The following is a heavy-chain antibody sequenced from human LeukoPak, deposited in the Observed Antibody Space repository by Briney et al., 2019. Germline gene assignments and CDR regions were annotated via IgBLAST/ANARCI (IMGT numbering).Heavy chain of an antibody. CDR2: IYWNDDK. J-gene: IGHJ4*02. Sequence: TLSLTCTVSGGSISSYYWSWIRQPPGKALEWLALIYWNDDKRYSPSLKSRLTITKDTSKNQVVLTMTNMDPVDTATYYCAHTWGDYFDYWGQGTLVTVSS. CDR3: AHTWGDYFDY. V-gene: IGHV2-5*01. D-gene: IGHD3-16*01. CDR1: GGSISSYYW.